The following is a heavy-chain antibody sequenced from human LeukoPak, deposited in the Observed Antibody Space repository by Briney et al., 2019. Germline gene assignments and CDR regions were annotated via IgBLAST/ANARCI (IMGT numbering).Heavy chain of an antibody. Sequence: GGSLRLSCAVSGFTFRSYAMSWVRQAPGKGLEWVSGISVTGGTIYYADSVKGRFTISRDNAKNSLYLQMNSLRAEDTAVYYCARADYDILTGYYNFDYWGQGTLVTVSS. D-gene: IGHD3-9*01. V-gene: IGHV3-48*04. CDR1: GFTFRSYA. CDR2: ISVTGGTI. J-gene: IGHJ4*02. CDR3: ARADYDILTGYYNFDY.